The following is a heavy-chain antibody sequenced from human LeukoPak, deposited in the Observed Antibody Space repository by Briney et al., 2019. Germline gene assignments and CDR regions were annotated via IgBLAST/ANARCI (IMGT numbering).Heavy chain of an antibody. CDR2: IKGDGSKQ. D-gene: IGHD2-2*01. J-gene: IGHJ4*02. Sequence: GGSLRLSCEVSGITFSTYWMSWVRQDPGKGLEWVANIKGDGSKQYYVGSVKGRFTISRDNAKNSLYLQMYSLTAEDTAVYYCARDGDHSCGDYWGQGTLVTVSS. CDR1: GITFSTYW. V-gene: IGHV3-7*01. CDR3: ARDGDHSCGDY.